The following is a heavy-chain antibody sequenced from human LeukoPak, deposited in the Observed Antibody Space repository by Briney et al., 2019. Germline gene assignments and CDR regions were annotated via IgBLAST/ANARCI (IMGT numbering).Heavy chain of an antibody. CDR1: GYIFNTCY. D-gene: IGHD1-14*01. CDR3: ARAYNRNDCFDY. Sequence: ASVKVSCRASGYIFNTCYIHWVRQAPGQGLEWMGLINPSTGSTNYAQSFQGRVTVTRDTSTSTVYMELSSLRSEDAAIYFCARAYNRNDCFDYWGQGTPVTVSS. CDR2: INPSTGST. J-gene: IGHJ4*02. V-gene: IGHV1-46*02.